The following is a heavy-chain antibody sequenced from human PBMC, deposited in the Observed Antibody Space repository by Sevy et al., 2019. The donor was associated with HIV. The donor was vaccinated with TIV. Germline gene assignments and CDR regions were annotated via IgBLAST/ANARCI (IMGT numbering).Heavy chain of an antibody. D-gene: IGHD3-10*01. CDR1: RLTLTGYY. V-gene: IGHV1-2*06. Sequence: ASVKVSCKASRLTLTGYYIQWMRKAPGQGFEWMGRINPNTGGSNYAQKFQGRITLTANTSVNAGYMELSGLTSDDTAVYYCARDRLSYYGSGPADYWGQGTLVTVSS. CDR2: INPNTGGS. CDR3: ARDRLSYYGSGPADY. J-gene: IGHJ4*02.